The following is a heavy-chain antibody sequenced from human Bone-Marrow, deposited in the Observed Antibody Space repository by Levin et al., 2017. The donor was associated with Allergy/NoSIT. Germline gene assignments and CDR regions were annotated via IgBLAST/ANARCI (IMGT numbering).Heavy chain of an antibody. CDR2: ISSSGSTV. CDR1: GFTFSSFE. J-gene: IGHJ6*02. V-gene: IGHV3-48*03. D-gene: IGHD3-3*01. Sequence: GGSLRLSCATSGFTFSSFEMDWVRQAPGKGLEWVSYISSSGSTVSYADSVKGRFTISRDNTNNSVSLQMNTLRVEDTAVYYCARGTYYDFWTHSYGMDVWGQGTTVTVSS. CDR3: ARGTYYDFWTHSYGMDV.